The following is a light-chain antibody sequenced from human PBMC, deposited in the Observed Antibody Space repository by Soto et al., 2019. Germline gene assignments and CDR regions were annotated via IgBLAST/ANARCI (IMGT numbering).Light chain of an antibody. V-gene: IGKV3-15*01. Sequence: IVMTHAPATLSVSPGERATLSCRAGQSVSTILAWYQQKPGQSPRLLIYGASTRATGAPARFSGSGSGTDFTLTISSLQPEDFATYYCQHSYSTPWTFGQVTKADI. CDR2: GAS. J-gene: IGKJ1*01. CDR3: QHSYSTPWT. CDR1: QSVSTI.